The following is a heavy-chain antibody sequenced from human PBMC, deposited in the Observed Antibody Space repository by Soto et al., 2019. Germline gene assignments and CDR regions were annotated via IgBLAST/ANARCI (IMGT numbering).Heavy chain of an antibody. Sequence: PGGSLRLSCIWSGFAFRDYEMNWVRQAPGKGLEWVAYISSGAFTIYYADSVRGRFTVSRDNAKNSLYLQMNSLRDEDAAVYYCARTSSIETVHYCGMDVWGQGTTVTV. J-gene: IGHJ6*02. CDR1: GFAFRDYE. CDR2: ISSGAFTI. D-gene: IGHD2-15*01. V-gene: IGHV3-48*03. CDR3: ARTSSIETVHYCGMDV.